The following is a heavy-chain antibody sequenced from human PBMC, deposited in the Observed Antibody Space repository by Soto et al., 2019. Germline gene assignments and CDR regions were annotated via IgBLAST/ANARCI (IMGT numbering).Heavy chain of an antibody. V-gene: IGHV3-23*01. CDR2: ISGSGGST. CDR3: AKDAESSYNFWGGKDY. J-gene: IGHJ4*02. CDR1: GFTFSTYA. Sequence: EVQLLESGGGLVQPGGSLRLSCAASGFTFSTYAMTWVRQAPGKGLEWVSSISGSGGSTHYGDSVKGRFTISRDNAKNTLYLQMNGLRAEDTAVYYCAKDAESSYNFWGGKDYWGQGTLVTVSS. D-gene: IGHD3-3*01.